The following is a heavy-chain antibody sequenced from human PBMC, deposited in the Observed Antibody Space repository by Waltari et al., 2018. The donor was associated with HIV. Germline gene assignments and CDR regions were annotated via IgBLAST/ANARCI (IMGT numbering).Heavy chain of an antibody. D-gene: IGHD7-27*01. V-gene: IGHV1-69*01. CDR3: ARDGPGEPERGDGMDV. Sequence: QVQLVQSGAEVKRPGSSVKVSCQTSEGTFRSDGVSWVRQAPGQGLEWMGGIIPMVGTATDAQKFQGRVTITADESTGTAYMELIRLRSDDTAVYYCARDGPGEPERGDGMDVWGQGTTVTVS. CDR2: IIPMVGTA. CDR1: EGTFRSDG. J-gene: IGHJ6*02.